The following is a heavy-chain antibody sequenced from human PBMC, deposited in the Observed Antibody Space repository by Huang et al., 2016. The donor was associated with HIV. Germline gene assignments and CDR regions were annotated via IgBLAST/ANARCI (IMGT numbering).Heavy chain of an antibody. CDR2: IESKINGYAT. Sequence: EVQLVESGGGLVQPGGSLKLSCAASGFTLCGSAMHWVRQAFGRGLQGFGRIESKINGYATVASAAVKGRFTIARDDSKNTAYLQMNSLKTEDTAVYYCSRHPFDYYDSTDTGALDIWGQGTMVTVSS. CDR1: GFTLCGSA. CDR3: SRHPFDYYDSTDTGALDI. V-gene: IGHV3-73*02. D-gene: IGHD3-22*01. J-gene: IGHJ3*02.